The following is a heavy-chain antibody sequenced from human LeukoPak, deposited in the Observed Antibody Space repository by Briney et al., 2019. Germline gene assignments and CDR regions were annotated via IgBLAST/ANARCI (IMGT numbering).Heavy chain of an antibody. CDR1: GFTFSSYA. D-gene: IGHD4-17*01. J-gene: IGHJ4*02. CDR2: ISGSGGST. Sequence: GGSLRLSCAASGFTFSSYAMGWFRRAPGRGLDWVSAISGSGGSTYYADSVKGRFTISRDNSKNTLYLQMNSLRAEDTAVYYCAKDLKGVAPTVTTFDYWGQGTLVTVSS. V-gene: IGHV3-23*01. CDR3: AKDLKGVAPTVTTFDY.